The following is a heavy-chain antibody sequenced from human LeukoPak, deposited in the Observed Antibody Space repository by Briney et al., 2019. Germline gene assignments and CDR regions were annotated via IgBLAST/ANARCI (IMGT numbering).Heavy chain of an antibody. Sequence: PGGSLRLSCAASGFTFSNDWMNWVRRAPGQGLEWVANINQDGSGKYYVDSVKGRFTISRDNAKNSLFLQMNSLRAEDTAAYYCARGLRWVDYWGQGTLVTVPS. CDR2: INQDGSGK. J-gene: IGHJ4*02. D-gene: IGHD4-23*01. V-gene: IGHV3-7*03. CDR3: ARGLRWVDY. CDR1: GFTFSNDW.